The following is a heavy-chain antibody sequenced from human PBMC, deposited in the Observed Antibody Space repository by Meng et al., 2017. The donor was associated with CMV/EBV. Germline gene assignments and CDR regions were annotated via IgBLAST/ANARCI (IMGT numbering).Heavy chain of an antibody. CDR1: TLSRYT. D-gene: IGHD2-2*02. Sequence: TLSRYTISWVRQAPGHGLEWMGRIIPILGIASYAQKFQGRVTITADKSTSTAYMELSSLRSEDTAVYYCARDIDIVVVPAAIVGPDPWGQGTLVTVSS. V-gene: IGHV1-69*04. J-gene: IGHJ5*02. CDR3: ARDIDIVVVPAAIVGPDP. CDR2: IIPILGIA.